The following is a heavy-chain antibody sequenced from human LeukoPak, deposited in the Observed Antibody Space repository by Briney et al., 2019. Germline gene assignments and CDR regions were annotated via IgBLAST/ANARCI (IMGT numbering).Heavy chain of an antibody. V-gene: IGHV4-59*01. Sequence: PSETLSLTCTVSGGSISSYYWSWIRQPPGKGLEWIGYIYYSGSTNYNPSLKSRVTISVDTSKNQFSLKVNSVTAADTAVYYCARGYPGGISETTGSFDYWGQGTLVTVSS. J-gene: IGHJ4*02. CDR2: IYYSGST. CDR3: ARGYPGGISETTGSFDY. D-gene: IGHD1-7*01. CDR1: GGSISSYY.